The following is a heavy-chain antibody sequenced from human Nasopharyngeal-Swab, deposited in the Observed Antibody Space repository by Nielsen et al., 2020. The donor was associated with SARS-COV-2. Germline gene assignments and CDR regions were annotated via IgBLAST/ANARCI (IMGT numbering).Heavy chain of an antibody. Sequence: WIRQPSGKGLEWVSYISSSGSTIYYADSVKGRFTISRDNAKNSLYLQMNSLRAEDTAVYYCARGRRLLDYWGQGTLVTVSS. CDR2: ISSSGSTI. J-gene: IGHJ4*02. V-gene: IGHV3-48*03. D-gene: IGHD2-15*01. CDR3: ARGRRLLDY.